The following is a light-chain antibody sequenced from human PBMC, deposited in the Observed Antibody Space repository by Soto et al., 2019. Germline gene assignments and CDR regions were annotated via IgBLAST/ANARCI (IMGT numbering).Light chain of an antibody. V-gene: IGKV1-5*01. CDR3: QQYYSYPLT. CDR1: QSFSTW. Sequence: TQMTQSHSTLSASVGDRVTITCRASQSFSTWLAWYQQKPGKAPKLLIYDVSNLESGVPSRFSGSGSGTEFTLTIGSLQPDDFATYYCQQYYSYPLTFGGGTTVEIK. J-gene: IGKJ4*01. CDR2: DVS.